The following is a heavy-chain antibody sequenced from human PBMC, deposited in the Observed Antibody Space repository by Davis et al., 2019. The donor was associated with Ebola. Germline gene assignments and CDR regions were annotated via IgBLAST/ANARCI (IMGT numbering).Heavy chain of an antibody. J-gene: IGHJ6*02. D-gene: IGHD3-3*01. Sequence: VKVSCKASGGTFSSYAISWVRQAPGQGLEWMGRISAYNGNTNYAQKLQGRVTMTTDTSTSTAYMELSSLRSEDTAVYYCAREDQESGITIFGGVTGMDVWGQGTTVTVSS. CDR1: GGTFSSYA. CDR3: AREDQESGITIFGGVTGMDV. CDR2: ISAYNGNT. V-gene: IGHV1-18*01.